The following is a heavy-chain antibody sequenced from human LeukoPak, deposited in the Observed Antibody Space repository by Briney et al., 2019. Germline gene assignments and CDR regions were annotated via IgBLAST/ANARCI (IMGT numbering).Heavy chain of an antibody. CDR3: ARGVRQLGNLFDN. J-gene: IGHJ4*02. Sequence: SVKVSCKASGGTFSSYAISWVRQAPGQGLEWMGGIIPIFGTANYAQKFQGRVTITADESTSTAYMELSSLRSEDTAVYYCARGVRQLGNLFDNWGQGTLVTVSS. V-gene: IGHV1-69*13. D-gene: IGHD6-6*01. CDR2: IIPIFGTA. CDR1: GGTFSSYA.